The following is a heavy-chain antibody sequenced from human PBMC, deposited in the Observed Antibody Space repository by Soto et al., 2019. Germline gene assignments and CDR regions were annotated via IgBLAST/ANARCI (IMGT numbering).Heavy chain of an antibody. Sequence: SETLSLTCTVSGGSISSSFYYWAWIRQPPGRGLDWIGNIYYSGITYYNPSLKSRVSISVDTSKNHFSLRLSSVTAAATAVYYCARQIGPAYSSSSISFDPWGQGTLVTVS. J-gene: IGHJ5*02. CDR2: IYYSGIT. D-gene: IGHD6-6*01. CDR3: ARQIGPAYSSSSISFDP. CDR1: GGSISSSFYY. V-gene: IGHV4-39*01.